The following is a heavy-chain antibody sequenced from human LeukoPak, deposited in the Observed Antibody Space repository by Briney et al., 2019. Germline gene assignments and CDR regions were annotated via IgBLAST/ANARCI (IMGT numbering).Heavy chain of an antibody. CDR3: ARGSYPWELLARAFGY. D-gene: IGHD1-26*01. CDR1: GYTFTSYG. Sequence: GASVKVSCKASGYTFTSYGISWVRQAPGQGLEWMGWISAYNGNTNYAQKLQGRVTMTTDTSTSTAYMELRSLRSDDTAVYYCARGSYPWELLARAFGYWGQGTLVTVSS. V-gene: IGHV1-18*01. CDR2: ISAYNGNT. J-gene: IGHJ4*02.